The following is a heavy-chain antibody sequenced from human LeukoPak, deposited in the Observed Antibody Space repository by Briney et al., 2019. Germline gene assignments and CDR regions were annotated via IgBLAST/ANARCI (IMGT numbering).Heavy chain of an antibody. D-gene: IGHD2-15*01. J-gene: IGHJ5*02. CDR3: ARDEFGYCSGGSCLQEPYNWFDP. CDR1: GGSISSYY. V-gene: IGHV4-4*07. Sequence: SETLSLTCTVSGGSISSYYWSWIRQPAGKGLEWIGRIYTSGSTNYNPSLKSRATMPVDTSKNQFSLKLSSVTAADTAVYYCARDEFGYCSGGSCLQEPYNWFDPWGQGTLVTVSS. CDR2: IYTSGST.